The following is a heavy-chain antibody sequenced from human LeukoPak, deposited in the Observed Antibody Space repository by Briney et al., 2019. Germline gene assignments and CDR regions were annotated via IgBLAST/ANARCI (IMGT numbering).Heavy chain of an antibody. Sequence: GGSLRLSCAASGFTFSSYGLHWVRQAPGKGLEWVAFISYDGSSKYYVDSVKGRLTISRDNSKNTLYLQMNSLRAEDTAVYYCAKDRAGSIATYADFWGQGTLVTVSS. CDR3: AKDRAGSIATYADF. CDR1: GFTFSSYG. D-gene: IGHD6-19*01. J-gene: IGHJ4*02. CDR2: ISYDGSSK. V-gene: IGHV3-30*18.